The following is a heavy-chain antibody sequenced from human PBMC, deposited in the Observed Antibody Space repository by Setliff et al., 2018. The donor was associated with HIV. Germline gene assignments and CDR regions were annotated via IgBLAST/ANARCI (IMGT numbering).Heavy chain of an antibody. D-gene: IGHD3-3*01. CDR2: INTNTGNP. Sequence: ASVKVSCKASGYTFNNYAMNWVRQAPGQGLELMGWINTNTGNPTYAQGFTGRFVFSLDTSVSTAYLQISSLNAEDTAVYFCARDLKRPNSNFWGGYPIPFDSWGQGTLVTVSS. V-gene: IGHV7-4-1*02. CDR3: ARDLKRPNSNFWGGYPIPFDS. J-gene: IGHJ4*02. CDR1: GYTFNNYA.